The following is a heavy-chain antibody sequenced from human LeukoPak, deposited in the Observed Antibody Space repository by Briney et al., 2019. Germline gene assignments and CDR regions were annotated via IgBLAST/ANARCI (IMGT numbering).Heavy chain of an antibody. J-gene: IGHJ4*02. CDR3: ARMYSGTYGGIDY. D-gene: IGHD1-26*01. CDR1: GGSISSGDYY. CDR2: MYYSGST. Sequence: SQTLSLTCTVSGGSISSGDYYWSWIRQPPGKGLEWIAYMYYSGSTYYNPSLKSRVTMSADTSKNQLSLKLSSVTAADTAVYYCARMYSGTYGGIDYWGQGTLVTDSS. V-gene: IGHV4-30-4*01.